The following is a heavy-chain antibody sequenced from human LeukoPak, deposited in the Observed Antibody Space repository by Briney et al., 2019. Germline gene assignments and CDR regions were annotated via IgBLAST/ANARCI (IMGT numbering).Heavy chain of an antibody. J-gene: IGHJ4*02. CDR1: GFTVSSNY. Sequence: GGSLRLSCAASGFTVSSNYMTWVRQAPGKGLEWISLIYSGGSTYYADSVKGRFTISRDNSKNTLFLQMNSLRAEDTTVYYCARADGTGGPYDYWGQGTLVTVSS. V-gene: IGHV3-53*01. D-gene: IGHD3/OR15-3a*01. CDR3: ARADGTGGPYDY. CDR2: IYSGGST.